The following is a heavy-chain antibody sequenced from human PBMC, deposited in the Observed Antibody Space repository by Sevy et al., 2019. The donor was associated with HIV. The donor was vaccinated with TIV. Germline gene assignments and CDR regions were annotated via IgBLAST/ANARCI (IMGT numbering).Heavy chain of an antibody. CDR1: GLIVSSNF. V-gene: IGHV3-53*01. D-gene: IGHD3-3*01. J-gene: IGHJ4*02. CDR2: LYLGGST. Sequence: GGSLRLSCTASGLIVSSNFMSWVRQAPGKGLEWVSVLYLGGSTYYADSVKGRFTISRDDSKNTPYLQMNSLRAEDTAVYFCARGKHISDYYGSFDYWGQGTLVTVSS. CDR3: ARGKHISDYYGSFDY.